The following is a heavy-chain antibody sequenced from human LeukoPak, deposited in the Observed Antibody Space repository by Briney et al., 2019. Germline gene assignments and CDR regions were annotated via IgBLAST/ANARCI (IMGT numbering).Heavy chain of an antibody. J-gene: IGHJ4*02. Sequence: ASVKVSCKASGYTFTSYDRNWVRQATGQGLEWMGWMNPNSGNTGYAQKFQGRVTITRNTSISTAYMELSSLRSEDTAVYYCATNHYGDYPLHWGQGTLVTVSS. CDR2: MNPNSGNT. CDR3: ATNHYGDYPLH. CDR1: GYTFTSYD. D-gene: IGHD4-17*01. V-gene: IGHV1-8*03.